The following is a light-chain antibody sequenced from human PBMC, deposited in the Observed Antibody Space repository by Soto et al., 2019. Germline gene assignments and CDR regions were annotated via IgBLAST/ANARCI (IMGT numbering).Light chain of an antibody. V-gene: IGKV3D-15*01. Sequence: EIVRPPSPATLSESPCVRATLSCWASQSVSADLAWFQQKPGQAPRLFIYDASNRATGIPARFSGSGSETEFTLTISSLQPEDFAIYYCQQYNNWPSWTVGQGTKVDIK. CDR2: DAS. CDR1: QSVSAD. J-gene: IGKJ1*01. CDR3: QQYNNWPSWT.